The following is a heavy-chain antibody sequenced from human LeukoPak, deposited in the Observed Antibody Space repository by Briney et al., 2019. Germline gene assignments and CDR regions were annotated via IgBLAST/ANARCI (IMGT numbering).Heavy chain of an antibody. D-gene: IGHD3-10*01. CDR3: ARPLGSGSLIF. J-gene: IGHJ4*02. CDR1: GYTFTSYY. Sequence: GASVKVSCKASGYTFTSYYMHWVRQAPGQGLEWMGIINPSGGSTSYAQKFQGRVTMTRDTSASTAFLELSSPRSEDTAVYYCARPLGSGSLIFWGQGTQVTVSS. CDR2: INPSGGST. V-gene: IGHV1-46*01.